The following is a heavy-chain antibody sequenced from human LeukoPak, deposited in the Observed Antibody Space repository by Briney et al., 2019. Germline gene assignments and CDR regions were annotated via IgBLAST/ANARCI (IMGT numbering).Heavy chain of an antibody. CDR2: IYSGGST. CDR1: GFTVSSNY. J-gene: IGHJ4*02. D-gene: IGHD3-22*01. Sequence: GGSLRLSCAASGFTVSSNYMSWVRQAPGKGLEWVSVIYSGGSTYYADSVKGRFTISRDNSKNTLYLQMNSLRAEDTAVYYCARDCRYDSSGYWPYYFDYWGQGTLVTVSS. V-gene: IGHV3-53*01. CDR3: ARDCRYDSSGYWPYYFDY.